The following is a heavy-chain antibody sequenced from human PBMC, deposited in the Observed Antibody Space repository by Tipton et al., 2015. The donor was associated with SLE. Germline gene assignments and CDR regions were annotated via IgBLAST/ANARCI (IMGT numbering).Heavy chain of an antibody. Sequence: GLVKPSETLSLTCTVSGGSLTNYYWSWIRQSAGEGLERIGRVHSSGRTHYSPSLKSRVTMSVDTSKNQFSLQLSSVTAADTAVYYCARAGGSGWPQQDYWGPGTLVTVSS. D-gene: IGHD6-19*01. J-gene: IGHJ4*02. CDR3: ARAGGSGWPQQDY. CDR2: VHSSGRT. CDR1: GGSLTNYY. V-gene: IGHV4-4*07.